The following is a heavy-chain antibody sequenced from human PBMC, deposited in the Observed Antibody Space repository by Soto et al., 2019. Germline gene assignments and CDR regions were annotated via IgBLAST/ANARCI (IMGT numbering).Heavy chain of an antibody. V-gene: IGHV3-73*01. CDR3: TRKNPNDSSGYCLDY. D-gene: IGHD3-22*01. CDR2: IRSKANTYAT. Sequence: SLRLSCAASGFTFSGSAIHWVRHTSGKGLEWVGRIRSKANTYATAYSASVKGRFTISRDDSKNMAYLQMNNLKTEDTAVYYCTRKNPNDSSGYCLDYWGQGTLVPSPQ. J-gene: IGHJ4*02. CDR1: GFTFSGSA.